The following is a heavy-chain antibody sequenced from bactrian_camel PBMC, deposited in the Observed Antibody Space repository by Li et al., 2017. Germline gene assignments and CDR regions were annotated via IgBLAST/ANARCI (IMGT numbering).Heavy chain of an antibody. CDR2: IHARGGSA. CDR3: AAYVGAGWRNRCRWGRPTDLPY. Sequence: VQLVESGGDSVQAGGSLRLSCAVSGDTYSTNCLGWFRQAPGEERVEVVSIHARGGSAYYARSVKGRFTISQDKANNALYLQLTGLKPEDTAMYHCAAYVGAGWRNRCRWGRPTDLPYWGQGTQVTVS. CDR1: GDTYSTNC. D-gene: IGHD1*01. J-gene: IGHJ4*01. V-gene: IGHV3S54*01.